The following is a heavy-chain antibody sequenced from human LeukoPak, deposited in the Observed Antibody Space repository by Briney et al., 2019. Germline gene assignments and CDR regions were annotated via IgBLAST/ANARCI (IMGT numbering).Heavy chain of an antibody. J-gene: IGHJ4*02. D-gene: IGHD3-16*02. V-gene: IGHV4-59*01. CDR3: ARGEPTPWASWGSFSGGYFDY. CDR2: IYYSGNT. Sequence: SETLSLTCTVSGGSISNKYWSWIRQPPGKGLEWIGYIYYSGNTNYNPSLKSRVTILVDTSKNQVSLKLSSVTAADTAVYYCARGEPTPWASWGSFSGGYFDYWGQGTLVTVSS. CDR1: GGSISNKY.